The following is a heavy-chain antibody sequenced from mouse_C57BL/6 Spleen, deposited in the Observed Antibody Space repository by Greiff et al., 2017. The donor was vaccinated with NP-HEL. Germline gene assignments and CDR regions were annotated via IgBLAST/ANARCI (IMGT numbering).Heavy chain of an antibody. V-gene: IGHV1-15*01. CDR1: GYTFTDYE. J-gene: IGHJ4*01. Sequence: QVQLKESGAELVRPGASVTLSCKASGYTFTDYEMHWVKQTPVHGLEWIGAIDPETGGTAYTQKFKGKAILTADKSSSTAYMELRSLTSEDSAVYYCTRSYYYAMDYWGQGTSVTVSS. CDR3: TRSYYYAMDY. CDR2: IDPETGGT.